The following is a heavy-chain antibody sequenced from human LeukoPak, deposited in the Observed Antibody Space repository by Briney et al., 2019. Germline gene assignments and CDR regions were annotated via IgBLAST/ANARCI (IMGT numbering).Heavy chain of an antibody. D-gene: IGHD3-10*01. CDR1: GGSISSYY. CDR2: IYYSGST. CDR3: AREAEYAFDI. J-gene: IGHJ3*02. V-gene: IGHV4-59*01. Sequence: PSETLSLTCTVSGGSISSYYWSWIRQPPGKELEWIGYIYYSGSTNYNPSLKSRVTISVDTSKNQFSLKLSSVAAANTAVYYCAREAEYAFDIWGQGTMVTVSS.